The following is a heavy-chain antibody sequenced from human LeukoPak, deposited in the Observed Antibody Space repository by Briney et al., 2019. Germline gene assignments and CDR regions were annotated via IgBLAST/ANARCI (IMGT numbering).Heavy chain of an antibody. CDR1: GGSVSSGGYN. CDR3: ARDYCSGGSCYGFDY. Sequence: PSETLSLTCTVSGGSVSSGGYNWSWIRQHPGKGLEWIGYIYYSGSTYYNPSLKSRVTISVDTSKNQFSLKLSSVTAADTAVYYCARDYCSGGSCYGFDYWGQGTLVTVSS. D-gene: IGHD2-15*01. CDR2: IYYSGST. V-gene: IGHV4-31*03. J-gene: IGHJ4*02.